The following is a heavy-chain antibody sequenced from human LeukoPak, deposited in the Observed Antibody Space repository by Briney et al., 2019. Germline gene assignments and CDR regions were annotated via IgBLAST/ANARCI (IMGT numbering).Heavy chain of an antibody. V-gene: IGHV3-48*01. CDR3: ARGHTL. D-gene: IGHD2-2*02. CDR2: ISSSSSTI. J-gene: IGHJ4*02. Sequence: GGSLRLSCAASGFTFSNYDMNWVRQAPGKGLGWVSYISSSSSTIYYADSVKGRFTISRDNAKKSLYLQMNSLRAEDTAVYYCARGHTLWGQGTLVTVSS. CDR1: GFTFSNYD.